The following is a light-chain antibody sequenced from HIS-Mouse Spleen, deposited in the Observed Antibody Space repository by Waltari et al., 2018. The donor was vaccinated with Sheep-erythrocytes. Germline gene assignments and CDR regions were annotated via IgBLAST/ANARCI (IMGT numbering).Light chain of an antibody. CDR2: DDS. CDR1: NMGSKS. CDR3: QAWDSSTVV. V-gene: IGLV3-21*02. J-gene: IGLJ2*01. Sequence: SYVLTQPPSVSVAPGQTARITCGGNNMGSKSVPWYQQRPGQAPVLVVDDDSDRPSGIPERFSGSNSGNTATLTISGTQAMDEADYYRQAWDSSTVVFGGGTKLTVL.